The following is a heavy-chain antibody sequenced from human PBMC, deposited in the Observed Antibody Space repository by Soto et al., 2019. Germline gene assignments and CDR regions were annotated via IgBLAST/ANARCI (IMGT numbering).Heavy chain of an antibody. CDR2: ISAHNGNT. CDR1: GYTFTSYG. CDR3: ARERYGDH. D-gene: IGHD1-1*01. V-gene: IGHV1-18*01. J-gene: IGHJ4*02. Sequence: QVHLVQSGAEVKKPGASVKVSCKASGYTFTSYGITWVRQAPGQGLEWMGWISAHNGNTDYAQKLQGRVIVTRDASTSTAYMELRSLRSDDTAVYYCARERYGDHWGKGALVTVS.